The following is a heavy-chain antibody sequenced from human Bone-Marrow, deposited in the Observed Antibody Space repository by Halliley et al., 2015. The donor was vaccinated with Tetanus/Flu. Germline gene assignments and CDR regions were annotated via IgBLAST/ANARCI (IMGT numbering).Heavy chain of an antibody. CDR2: IDPSDSYP. D-gene: IGHD1-26*01. V-gene: IGHV5-10-1*01. CDR3: ARFSGSYFPFDY. J-gene: IGHJ4*02. Sequence: WMGRIDPSDSYPKYSPSFQGHVPISADKSISTAYLQWSSLKASDTAIYYCARFSGSYFPFDYWGQGSRVTVSS.